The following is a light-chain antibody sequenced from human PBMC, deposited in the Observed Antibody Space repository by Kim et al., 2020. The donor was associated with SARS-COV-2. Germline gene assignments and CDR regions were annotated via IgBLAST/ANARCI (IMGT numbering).Light chain of an antibody. Sequence: PGESATLSCRASQSVSSSYLAWYQQKPGQAPRLLIYGASSRATGIPDRFSGSGSGTDFTLTISRLEPEDFAVYYCQQYGSSPPWGFGQGTKVDIK. CDR3: QQYGSSPPWG. CDR1: QSVSSSY. V-gene: IGKV3-20*01. J-gene: IGKJ1*01. CDR2: GAS.